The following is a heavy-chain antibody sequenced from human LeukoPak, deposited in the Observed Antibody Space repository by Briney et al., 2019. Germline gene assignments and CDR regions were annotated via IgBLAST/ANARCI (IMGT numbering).Heavy chain of an antibody. Sequence: PGGSLRLSCVGSGFTFKDYWMHWVRQAPGKGLVWVSRINPDGSDTNYADSVKGRFTISRDNAKNSLYLQMNSLRAEDTAVYYCARRAGGWYPFDYWGQGTLVTVSS. CDR2: INPDGSDT. D-gene: IGHD6-19*01. V-gene: IGHV3-74*01. CDR3: ARRAGGWYPFDY. CDR1: GFTFKDYW. J-gene: IGHJ4*02.